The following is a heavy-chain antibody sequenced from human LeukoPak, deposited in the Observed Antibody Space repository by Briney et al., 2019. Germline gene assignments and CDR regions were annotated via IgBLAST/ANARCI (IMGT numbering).Heavy chain of an antibody. CDR3: AILLLPHLPNDDY. CDR2: ISGSGDNT. J-gene: IGHJ4*02. CDR1: GFTFSSYA. V-gene: IGHV3-23*01. D-gene: IGHD2-8*01. Sequence: GGSLRLSCAASGFTFSSYAMSWVRQAPGKGLEWVSGISGSGDNTYYADSVKGRFTISRDNSKNTLYLQMNSLRAEDTAVYYCAILLLPHLPNDDYWGQGTLVTVSS.